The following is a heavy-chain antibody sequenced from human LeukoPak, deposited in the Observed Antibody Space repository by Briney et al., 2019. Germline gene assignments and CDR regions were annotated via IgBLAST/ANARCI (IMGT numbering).Heavy chain of an antibody. CDR1: GYTLTELS. CDR2: FDPEDGET. J-gene: IGHJ5*02. V-gene: IGHV1-24*01. D-gene: IGHD1-1*01. CDR3: ATDRKLEPSFDP. Sequence: ASVKVSCKVSGYTLTELSMHWVRQAPGKGLEWMGGFDPEDGETIYAQKFQGRVTMTEDTSTDTAYMELSSLRSEDTAVYYCATDRKLEPSFDPWGQGTLVTVSS.